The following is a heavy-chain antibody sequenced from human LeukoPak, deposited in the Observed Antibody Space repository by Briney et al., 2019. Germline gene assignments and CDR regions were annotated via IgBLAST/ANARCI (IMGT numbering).Heavy chain of an antibody. CDR3: ARAGGSLAAGGTEGINFQY. Sequence: SSETLSPTCTVSAGSISGYYWSWIRQPPGKGLEWIGNILSTGSTNYNPFLKSRVTISLDTPKNQFSLKLSSVTAADTAVYYCARAGGSLAAGGTEGINFQYWGQGTLVTVSS. CDR2: ILSTGST. V-gene: IGHV4-59*01. J-gene: IGHJ1*01. D-gene: IGHD6-13*01. CDR1: AGSISGYY.